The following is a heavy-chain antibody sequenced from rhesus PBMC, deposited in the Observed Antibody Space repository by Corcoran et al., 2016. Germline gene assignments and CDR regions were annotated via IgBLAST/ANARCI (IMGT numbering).Heavy chain of an antibody. J-gene: IGHJ5-2*02. CDR1: GGSISGYY. CDR2: IDGNTAST. Sequence: QVKLQQWGEGLVKPSETLSLTCAVYGGSISGYYWSWSRQPPGKGLEWIGNIDGNTASTNYNPALKKRVPVSKDTSKHQFSLKLSSVAAADPAVYYCARRGANWNYRGVSLDVWGRGVLVTVSS. V-gene: IGHV4-73*01. D-gene: IGHD1-26*01. CDR3: ARRGANWNYRGVSLDV.